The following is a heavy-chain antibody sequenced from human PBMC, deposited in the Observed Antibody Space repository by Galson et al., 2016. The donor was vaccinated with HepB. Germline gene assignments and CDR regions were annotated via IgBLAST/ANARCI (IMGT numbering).Heavy chain of an antibody. J-gene: IGHJ4*02. CDR2: ITSGGTTL. CDR3: ASVPRYGGNSFEC. V-gene: IGHV3-48*02. Sequence: SLRLSCAASGFTFSSYSMNWVRQPPGKGLEWVSYITSGGTTLYDANTVKGRFTISSDKAKNALYLQMNSLGDEDTAVYYCASVPRYGGNSFECWGQRTLVTVSS. D-gene: IGHD4-23*01. CDR1: GFTFSSYS.